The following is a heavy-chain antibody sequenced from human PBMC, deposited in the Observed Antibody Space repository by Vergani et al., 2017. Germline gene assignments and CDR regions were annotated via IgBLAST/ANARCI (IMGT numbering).Heavy chain of an antibody. CDR3: AREKGSGGILWLDAFDI. J-gene: IGHJ3*02. V-gene: IGHV1-18*01. D-gene: IGHD2-21*01. CDR1: GYTFTNYG. CDR2: ISAYNDNT. Sequence: QVHLVQPAAEVKKPGASVKVSCKASGYTFTNYGISWMRQAPGQGLEWMGWISAYNDNTNYAQKVQGRVTMTTDTATSTAYMELRSLRSDDTAVYYCAREKGSGGILWLDAFDIWGQGTMVSVSS.